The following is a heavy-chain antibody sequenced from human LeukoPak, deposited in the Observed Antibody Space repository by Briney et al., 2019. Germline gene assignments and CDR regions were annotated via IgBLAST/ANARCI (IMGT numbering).Heavy chain of an antibody. CDR1: GGSISSNY. J-gene: IGHJ4*02. CDR3: ARHDGFFDY. Sequence: SETLSLTCTVAGGSISSNYWSWIPQPPGKGLEWIGYIYYSGSTNYNPSLKSRATISVETSKNQFSLKLSSVTAADTAVYYCARHDGFFDYWGQGTLVTVSS. V-gene: IGHV4-59*08. CDR2: IYYSGST.